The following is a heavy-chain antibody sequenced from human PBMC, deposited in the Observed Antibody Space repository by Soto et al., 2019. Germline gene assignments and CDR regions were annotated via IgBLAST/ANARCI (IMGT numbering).Heavy chain of an antibody. CDR3: VRGGPYCSSTSCYDD. CDR1: RYSFTSYD. D-gene: IGHD2-2*01. Sequence: ASVKVSCKASRYSFTSYDINWVRQATGQGLEWMGWMNPNSGNTGYAQKFQGRVTMTRDTSISTAYMELSSLRSEDTAVYYCVRGGPYCSSTSCYDDWGQGTLVTVSS. J-gene: IGHJ4*02. CDR2: MNPNSGNT. V-gene: IGHV1-8*01.